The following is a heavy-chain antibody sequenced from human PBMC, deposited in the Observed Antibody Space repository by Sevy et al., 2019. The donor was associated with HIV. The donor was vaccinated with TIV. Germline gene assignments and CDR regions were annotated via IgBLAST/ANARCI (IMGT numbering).Heavy chain of an antibody. V-gene: IGHV4-59*08. D-gene: IGHD1-26*01. CDR2: IYYNGQI. CDR3: AGENAWGRGYS. J-gene: IGHJ4*02. CDR1: GGSITSLY. Sequence: SETLSLTCTVSGGSITSLYWNWIRQPPGKGLEWIANIYYNGQINYNPSLKSRVTVSFETSKNQFSLRLSSVTAADTAMYYCAGENAWGRGYSWGQGTLVTVSS.